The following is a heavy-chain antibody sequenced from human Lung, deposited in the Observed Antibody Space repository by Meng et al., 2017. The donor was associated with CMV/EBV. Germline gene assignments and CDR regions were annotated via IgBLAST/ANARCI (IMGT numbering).Heavy chain of an antibody. D-gene: IGHD4-23*01. V-gene: IGHV3-11*04. CDR3: ARDDGGSFLDY. J-gene: IGHJ4*02. Sequence: SCAASGFTSGDYYMSWIRQTPGKGLEWLSHISSSGTTIYYADSVKGRVTISRDNAKNSLYLQMNSLRADDTAVYYCARDDGGSFLDYWGQGTLVTVSS. CDR1: GFTSGDYY. CDR2: ISSSGTTI.